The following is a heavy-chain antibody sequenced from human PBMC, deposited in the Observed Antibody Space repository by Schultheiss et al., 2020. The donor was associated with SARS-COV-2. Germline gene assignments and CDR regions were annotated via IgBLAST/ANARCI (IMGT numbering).Heavy chain of an antibody. J-gene: IGHJ6*02. CDR2: FDPEDGET. D-gene: IGHD5-18*01. V-gene: IGHV1-24*01. CDR3: ARDSIQLWLNYYYGMDV. CDR1: GYTLTELS. Sequence: ASVKVSCKVSGYTLTELSMHWVRQAPGKGLEWMGGFDPEDGETIYAQKFQGRVTMTEDTSTDTAYMELSRLRSDDTAVYYCARDSIQLWLNYYYGMDVWGQGTTVTVSS.